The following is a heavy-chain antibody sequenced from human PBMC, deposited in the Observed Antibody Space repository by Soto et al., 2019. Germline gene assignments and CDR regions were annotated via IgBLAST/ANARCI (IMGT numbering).Heavy chain of an antibody. CDR3: ASVVVAATSYGMDV. J-gene: IGHJ6*02. CDR2: ISYDGSNK. D-gene: IGHD2-15*01. Sequence: GGSLRLSCAASGFTFSSYGMHRVRQDPGKGLEWVAVISYDGSNKYYADSVKGRFTISRDNSKNTLYLQMNSLRAEDTAVYYCASVVVAATSYGMDVWGQGTTVTVS. V-gene: IGHV3-30*03. CDR1: GFTFSSYG.